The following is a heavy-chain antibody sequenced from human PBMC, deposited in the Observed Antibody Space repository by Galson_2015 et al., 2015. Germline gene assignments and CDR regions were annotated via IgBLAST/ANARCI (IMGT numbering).Heavy chain of an antibody. Sequence: SVKVSCKASGFTFTSSAVQWVRQARGQRLEWIGWIVVGSGNTNYAQKFQERVTITRDMSTSTAYMELSSLRSEDTAVYYCAAAHMVQGVIEPFDPWGQGTLVTVSS. CDR3: AAAHMVQGVIEPFDP. V-gene: IGHV1-58*01. D-gene: IGHD3-10*01. J-gene: IGHJ5*02. CDR1: GFTFTSSA. CDR2: IVVGSGNT.